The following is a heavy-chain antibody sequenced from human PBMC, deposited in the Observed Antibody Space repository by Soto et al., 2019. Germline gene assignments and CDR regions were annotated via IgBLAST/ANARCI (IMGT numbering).Heavy chain of an antibody. CDR2: IHAYNGGT. J-gene: IGHJ4*02. D-gene: IGHD4-17*01. Sequence: QVQLVQSGAEVKKPGASVKVSCKASGYTFSSYRISWVRQAPGQGPEWMGWIHAYNGGTKYAQKFQDRLIMTTDTSTSTAYMELRSLTSDDTAVYYCARADYGDHDYWGQRTLVTVSS. CDR1: GYTFSSYR. CDR3: ARADYGDHDY. V-gene: IGHV1-18*01.